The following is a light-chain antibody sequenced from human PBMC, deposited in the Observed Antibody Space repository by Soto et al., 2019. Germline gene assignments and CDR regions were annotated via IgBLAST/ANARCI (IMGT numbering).Light chain of an antibody. J-gene: IGLJ2*01. V-gene: IGLV2-8*01. CDR2: RNI. Sequence: QSALTQPPSASGSPGQSVAISCTGTSSDVGGYNYVSWYQQHPGKAPKLLIYRNILRDSGVPDRFSASKSGTSASLAIGGLRSEDEGDYYCASWDDSLSGVVFGGGTKLTVL. CDR1: SSDVGGYNY. CDR3: ASWDDSLSGVV.